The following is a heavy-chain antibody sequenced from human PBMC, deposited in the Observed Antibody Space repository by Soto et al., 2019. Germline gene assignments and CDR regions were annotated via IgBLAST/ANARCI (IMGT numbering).Heavy chain of an antibody. D-gene: IGHD2-21*01. V-gene: IGHV3-74*01. CDR3: ARDYNRGDEYYYYYGMDV. CDR2: INSDGSST. J-gene: IGHJ6*02. CDR1: GFTFSSYW. Sequence: EVQLVESGGGLVQPGGSLRLSCAASGFTFSSYWMHWVRQAPGKGLVWVSRINSDGSSTSYADSVKGRFTISRDNAKNTLYLQMNSLGAEDTAVYYCARDYNRGDEYYYYYGMDVWGQGTTVTVSS.